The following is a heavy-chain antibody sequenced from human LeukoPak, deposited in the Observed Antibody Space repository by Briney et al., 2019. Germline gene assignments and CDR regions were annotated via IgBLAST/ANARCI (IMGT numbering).Heavy chain of an antibody. CDR1: GFTVSSNY. V-gene: IGHV3-53*01. J-gene: IGHJ4*02. D-gene: IGHD5-18*01. CDR3: ARLVYSYGCNCFDY. CDR2: IYSGGST. Sequence: GGSLRLSCAASGFTVSSNYMSWVRQAPGKGLEWVSVIYSGGSTYYADSVKGRFTISRDNSKNTLYLQMNSLRAEDTAVYYCARLVYSYGCNCFDYWGQGTLVTVS.